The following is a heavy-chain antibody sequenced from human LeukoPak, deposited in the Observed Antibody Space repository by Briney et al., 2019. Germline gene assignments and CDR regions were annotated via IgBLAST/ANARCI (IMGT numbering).Heavy chain of an antibody. CDR2: IYHSGST. CDR1: GYSISSGYY. Sequence: SETLSLTCTVSGYSISSGYYWGWIRQPAGNGLEWIGSIYHSGSTYYNPSLKSRVTISVDTSKNQFSLKLSSVTAADTAVYYCARDDSGYDYNWFDPWGQGTLVTVSS. J-gene: IGHJ5*02. CDR3: ARDDSGYDYNWFDP. V-gene: IGHV4-38-2*02. D-gene: IGHD5-12*01.